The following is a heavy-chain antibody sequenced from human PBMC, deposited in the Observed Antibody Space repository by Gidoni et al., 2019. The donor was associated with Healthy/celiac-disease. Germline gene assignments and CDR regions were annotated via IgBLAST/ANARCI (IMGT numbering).Heavy chain of an antibody. V-gene: IGHV3-23*01. CDR1: GFTFSSYA. CDR3: AKVLGDYLNWYFDL. D-gene: IGHD4-17*01. CDR2: ICGSGGST. Sequence: EVQLLESGGGLVQPGGSLSRSCAASGFTFSSYAMSWVRQAPGKGLEWVSAICGSGGSTYYADSVKGRFTISRDNSKNTLYLQMNSLRAEDTAVYYCAKVLGDYLNWYFDLWGRGTLVTVSS. J-gene: IGHJ2*01.